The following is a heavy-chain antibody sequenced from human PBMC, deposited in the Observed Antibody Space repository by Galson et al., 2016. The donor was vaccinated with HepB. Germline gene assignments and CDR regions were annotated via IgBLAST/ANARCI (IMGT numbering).Heavy chain of an antibody. CDR3: ARDPNARLVPAAGDLPIWFDP. Sequence: SETLSLTCTVSGASIRSAYWNWIRQPPGRGLEWIGYVSYTGTTKYNPSLRSRVTLSVDTSKKQFSLKMTSVTTTDTAVYYCARDPNARLVPAAGDLPIWFDPWGQGILVTVSS. CDR2: VSYTGTT. J-gene: IGHJ5*02. D-gene: IGHD2-2*01. CDR1: GASIRSAY. V-gene: IGHV4-59*01.